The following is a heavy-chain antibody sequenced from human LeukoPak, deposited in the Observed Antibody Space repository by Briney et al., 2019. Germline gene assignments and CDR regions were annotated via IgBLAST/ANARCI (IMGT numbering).Heavy chain of an antibody. Sequence: SETLSLTCTVSGGSISSSSYYWGWIRQPPGKGLEWIGSIYYSGSTYYNPSLKGRVTISVDTSKNQFSLKLSSVTAADTAVYYCARDYGGRHDYWGQGTLVTVSS. V-gene: IGHV4-39*02. D-gene: IGHD4-23*01. CDR2: IYYSGST. CDR3: ARDYGGRHDY. CDR1: GGSISSSSYY. J-gene: IGHJ4*02.